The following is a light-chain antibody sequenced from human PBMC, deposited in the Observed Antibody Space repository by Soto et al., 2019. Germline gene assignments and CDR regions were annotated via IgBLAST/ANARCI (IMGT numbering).Light chain of an antibody. CDR3: QQRSNWPRT. CDR2: DAS. J-gene: IGKJ5*01. Sequence: IVLTQSPATLAFSPGERATLSCRASQGVSSYLAWYQQKPGQPPRLLIYDASNRATGIPARFSGSGSGTDFTLTISSLEPEDFAVYYCQQRSNWPRTFGQGTRLEIK. CDR1: QGVSSY. V-gene: IGKV3-11*01.